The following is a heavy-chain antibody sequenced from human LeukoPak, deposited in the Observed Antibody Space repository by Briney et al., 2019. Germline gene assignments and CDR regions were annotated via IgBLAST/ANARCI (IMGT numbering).Heavy chain of an antibody. V-gene: IGHV1-2*02. CDR1: GYTFTDYY. D-gene: IGHD2-2*01. Sequence: GASVKDSCRASGYTFTDYYIHWVRQAPGQGLEWMGWINPDNGGTNYAQKFQGRVTMTRDTSIRTVYMDLSRLRSDDTAVCYCTREARVGDWFDPWGQGTQVTVSS. CDR2: INPDNGGT. J-gene: IGHJ5*02. CDR3: TREARVGDWFDP.